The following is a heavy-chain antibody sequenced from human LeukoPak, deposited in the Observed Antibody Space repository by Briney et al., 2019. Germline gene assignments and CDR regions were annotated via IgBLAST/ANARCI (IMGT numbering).Heavy chain of an antibody. CDR3: ARRAYYDSSGLDGYFDY. J-gene: IGHJ4*02. CDR1: GGSISSGGYY. V-gene: IGHV4-31*03. Sequence: SETLSLTCTVSGGSISSGGYYWSWIRQHPGKGLEWIGYIYYSGSTYYNPSLKSRVTISVDTSKNQFSLKLSSVTAADTAVYYCARRAYYDSSGLDGYFDYWGQGTLVTVSS. CDR2: IYYSGST. D-gene: IGHD3-22*01.